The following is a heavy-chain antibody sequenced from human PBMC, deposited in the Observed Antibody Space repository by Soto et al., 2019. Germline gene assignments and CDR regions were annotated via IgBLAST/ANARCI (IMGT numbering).Heavy chain of an antibody. D-gene: IGHD6-13*01. V-gene: IGHV4-34*01. CDR3: ARGRIAAAGRAFFDY. J-gene: IGHJ4*02. Sequence: QVQLQQWGAGLLKPSETLSLTCAVYGGSFSGYYWSWIRQPPGKGLEWIGEINHSGSTNYNPSLKSRVTISVDTSKNQFSLKLSSVTAADTAVYYCARGRIAAAGRAFFDYWGQGTLVTVSS. CDR1: GGSFSGYY. CDR2: INHSGST.